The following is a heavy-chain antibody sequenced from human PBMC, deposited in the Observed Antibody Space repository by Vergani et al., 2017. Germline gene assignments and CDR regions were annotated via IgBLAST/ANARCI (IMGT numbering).Heavy chain of an antibody. D-gene: IGHD6-13*01. CDR2: VSGYNGDT. CDR3: ARDRAGAGDY. V-gene: IGHV1-18*04. Sequence: QVQLVQSGAEVKKPGASVKVSCKASGYTFTSYGISWLRQAPGQGLEGMGWVSGYNGDTNYAQKLQGRVAMTTDTSTSTVYMELRSLRSNDTAVYYCARDRAGAGDYWGQGTLVTVSS. J-gene: IGHJ4*02. CDR1: GYTFTSYG.